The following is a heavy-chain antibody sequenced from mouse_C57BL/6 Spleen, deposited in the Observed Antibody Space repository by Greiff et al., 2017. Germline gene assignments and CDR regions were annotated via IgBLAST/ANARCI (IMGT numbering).Heavy chain of an antibody. CDR1: GYTFTSYW. D-gene: IGHD1-3*01. V-gene: IGHV1-69*01. CDR3: AIKKIFMDY. CDR2: IDPSDSYT. J-gene: IGHJ4*01. Sequence: QVQLQQPGAELVMPGASVKLSCKASGYTFTSYWMHWVKQRPGQGLEWIGEIDPSDSYTNYNQKFKGKSTLTVDKSSSTAYMQLSSLTSEDSAVYYCAIKKIFMDYWGQGTSVTVSS.